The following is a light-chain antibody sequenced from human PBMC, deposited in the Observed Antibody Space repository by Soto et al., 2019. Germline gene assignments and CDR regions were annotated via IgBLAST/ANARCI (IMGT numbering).Light chain of an antibody. J-gene: IGKJ4*01. V-gene: IGKV1-39*01. CDR3: QQTYNTPLT. CDR1: QSISTH. CDR2: TAS. Sequence: DIQMTQSPSSLSASVGDRVTVSCRASQSISTHLNWYQQKSGKAPKLLIHTASSLQGGVPSRFSGSGSGTDFTLTINSLQPADFATYYCQQTYNTPLTFGGGTKVDIK.